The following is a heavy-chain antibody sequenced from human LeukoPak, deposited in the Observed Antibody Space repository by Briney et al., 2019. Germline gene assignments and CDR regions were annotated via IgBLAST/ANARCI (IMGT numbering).Heavy chain of an antibody. D-gene: IGHD3-16*01. CDR1: GFIFKTYT. V-gene: IGHV3-21*01. CDR3: AREGNAYYYDQ. CDR2: ITGDCKYI. J-gene: IGHJ4*02. Sequence: PGGSLRLSCAASGFIFKTYTMTWVRQAPGKGLEWVSSITGDCKYITYADSVKGRFTISRDNAKNSLYLQVASLRGDDTATYYCAREGNAYYYDQWGQGTLVTVSP.